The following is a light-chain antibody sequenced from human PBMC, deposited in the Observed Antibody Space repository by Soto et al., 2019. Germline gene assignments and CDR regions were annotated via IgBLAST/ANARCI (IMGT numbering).Light chain of an antibody. CDR1: QSISSY. V-gene: IGKV1-39*01. CDR3: QQCYITPPLT. J-gene: IGKJ4*01. CDR2: AAS. Sequence: DIQMTQSPSSLSASVGDRVTITCRASQSISSYLNWYQQKPGKAPKLLIYAASTLQSGVPSRFSGSGSGTDFTLTISSLQPEDFATYYCQQCYITPPLTFGGGTKVEIK.